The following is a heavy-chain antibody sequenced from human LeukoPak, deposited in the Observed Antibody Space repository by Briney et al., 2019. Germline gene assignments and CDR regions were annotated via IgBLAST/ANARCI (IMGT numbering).Heavy chain of an antibody. CDR3: ARGRVSSSTWYSTYYYFFYMDF. V-gene: IGHV4-4*07. D-gene: IGHD4-11*01. Sequence: SETLSLTCSVSGDSITYFYWSWIRQAAGKGLEWIGRISSSGSTDYNASLKSRVTMSVDTSKNQLSLKVISVTAADTAVYFCARGRVSSSTWYSTYYYFFYMDFWGKGTTVTVSS. CDR1: GDSITYFY. J-gene: IGHJ6*03. CDR2: ISSSGST.